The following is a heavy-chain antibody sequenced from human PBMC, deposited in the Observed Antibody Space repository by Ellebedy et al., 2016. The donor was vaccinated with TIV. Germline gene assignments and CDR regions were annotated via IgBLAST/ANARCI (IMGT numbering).Heavy chain of an antibody. D-gene: IGHD3-10*01. CDR1: GFIFNNYW. J-gene: IGHJ4*02. CDR2: INQDGSQK. Sequence: GGSLRLSXAASGFIFNNYWMSWVRQAPGKGLEWVANINQDGSQKYYVDSVKGRFTISRDNAKNSLYLQMNSLSAEDTAVYYCARAVGGSGSYWGQGTLVTVSP. V-gene: IGHV3-7*01. CDR3: ARAVGGSGSY.